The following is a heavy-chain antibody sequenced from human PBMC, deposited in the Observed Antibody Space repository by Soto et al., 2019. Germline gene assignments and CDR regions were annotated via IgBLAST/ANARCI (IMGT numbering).Heavy chain of an antibody. CDR3: AKETIAVGGPNYFDC. V-gene: IGHV3-30*18. D-gene: IGHD6-19*01. CDR1: GFTFSRYG. J-gene: IGHJ4*02. Sequence: QVQLVESGGGVVQPGRSLRLLCEGSGFTFSRYGMHWVRQAPGMGLEWVAVVSHDGLAQYYGDSVKGRFTISRDNSQNTLYLQMNNLRTEDTAIYYCAKETIAVGGPNYFDCWGQGTLVTVSS. CDR2: VSHDGLAQ.